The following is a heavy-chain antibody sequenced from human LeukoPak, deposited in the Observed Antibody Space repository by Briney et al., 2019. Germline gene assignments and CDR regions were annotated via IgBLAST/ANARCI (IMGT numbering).Heavy chain of an antibody. CDR3: ARDLFQWALGDY. Sequence: GGSLRLSCAAPGFTFITYSMNWVRQAPGKGLEWVSYISDSSNTKYYADSVKGRFTISRDNAKNSLYLQMNSLRDEDTAVYYCARDLFQWALGDYWGQGTLVTVSS. J-gene: IGHJ4*02. CDR2: ISDSSNTK. D-gene: IGHD2/OR15-2a*01. CDR1: GFTFITYS. V-gene: IGHV3-48*02.